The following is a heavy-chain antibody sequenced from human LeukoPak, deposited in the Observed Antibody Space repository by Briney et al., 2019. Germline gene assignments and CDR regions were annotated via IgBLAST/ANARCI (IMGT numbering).Heavy chain of an antibody. V-gene: IGHV4-39*07. D-gene: IGHD3-10*01. CDR1: GGSISSSSYY. Sequence: PSETLSLTCTVSGGSISSSSYYWGWIRRPPGKGLEWIGSIYYSGSTYYNPSLKSRVTISVDTSKNQFSLKLSSVTAADTAVYYCARDRLTLHYYGSGSYIDYWGQGTLVTVSS. CDR2: IYYSGST. J-gene: IGHJ4*02. CDR3: ARDRLTLHYYGSGSYIDY.